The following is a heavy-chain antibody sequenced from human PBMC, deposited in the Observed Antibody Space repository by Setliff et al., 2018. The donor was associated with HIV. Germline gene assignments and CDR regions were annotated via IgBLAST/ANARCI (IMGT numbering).Heavy chain of an antibody. CDR2: IYPGDSDT. J-gene: IGHJ3*02. D-gene: IGHD6-19*01. V-gene: IGHV5-51*01. CDR3: ARQRTSGWYGHDAFDI. Sequence: GESLKISCKGSGYSFTTYWIGWVRQMPGKGLEWMGIIYPGDSDTRYSPSFQGQVTISADKSISTAYLQWSSLKASDTAMYYCARQRTSGWYGHDAFDIWGQGTMVT. CDR1: GYSFTTYW.